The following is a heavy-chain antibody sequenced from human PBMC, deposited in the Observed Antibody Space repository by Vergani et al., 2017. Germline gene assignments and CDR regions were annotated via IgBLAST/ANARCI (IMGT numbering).Heavy chain of an antibody. J-gene: IGHJ4*02. V-gene: IGHV1-69*18. Sequence: QVQLVQSGTEVKKPGASVKVSCKASGGTFSSYAISWVRQAPGQGLEWMGRIIPIFGTANYAQKFQGRVTITADESTSTAYMELSSLRSEDTAVYYCASTRYVVVTAYYFDYWGQGTLVTVSS. CDR2: IIPIFGTA. CDR3: ASTRYVVVTAYYFDY. CDR1: GGTFSSYA. D-gene: IGHD2-21*02.